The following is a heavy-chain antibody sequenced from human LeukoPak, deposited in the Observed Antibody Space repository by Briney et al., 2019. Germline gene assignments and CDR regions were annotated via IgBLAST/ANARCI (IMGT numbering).Heavy chain of an antibody. J-gene: IGHJ4*02. Sequence: SETLSLTCTVSGGSISSYYWSWIRQPPGKGLEWIGYIYYSGSTNYNPSLKSRVTISVDTSKNQFSLRLSSVTAADTAVYYCARVGGGSYGPFDYWGQGTLVTVSS. CDR1: GGSISSYY. D-gene: IGHD5-18*01. CDR2: IYYSGST. CDR3: ARVGGGSYGPFDY. V-gene: IGHV4-59*01.